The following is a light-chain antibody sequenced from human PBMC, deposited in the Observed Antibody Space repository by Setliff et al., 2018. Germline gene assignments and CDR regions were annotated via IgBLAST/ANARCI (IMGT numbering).Light chain of an antibody. V-gene: IGLV2-23*02. CDR3: CSYAGSSTFVV. Sequence: ALTQPASVSGSPGQSITISCTGTSSDVGSYNLVSWYQQHPGKAPKLMICEVSKRPSGVSNRFSGSKSGNTASLTISGLQAEDEADYYCCSYAGSSTFVVFGGGTKGTVL. CDR2: EVS. J-gene: IGLJ2*01. CDR1: SSDVGSYNL.